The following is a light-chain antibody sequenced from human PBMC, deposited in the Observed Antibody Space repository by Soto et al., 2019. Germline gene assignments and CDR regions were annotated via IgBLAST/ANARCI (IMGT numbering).Light chain of an antibody. CDR2: WAS. Sequence: DIVMTQSPDSLAVSLGERATINCKSSQSVLYSSNNKNYLAWYQQKPGQPPKLLIYWASTRESGVPDRFSGSGSGTDFTITTSSLQAEDVAVYYFQHQKTFGQGTKVEIK. CDR1: QSVLYSSNNKNY. V-gene: IGKV4-1*01. CDR3: QHQKT. J-gene: IGKJ1*01.